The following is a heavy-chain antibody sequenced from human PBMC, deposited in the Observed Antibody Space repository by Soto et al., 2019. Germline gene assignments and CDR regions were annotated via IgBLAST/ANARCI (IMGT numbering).Heavy chain of an antibody. CDR2: IHYGAST. Sequence: QVQLQESGPGLVKPSQTLSLTCTVSGVSVSSGEHYWSWLRQPPGTGLESFVYIHYGASTYYNPSLTSRTTISVDTSKNQFSLMLRSVTAADTAVYYCARGRGYGYGIDYWGQGTLVTVSS. V-gene: IGHV4-30-4*01. CDR3: ARGRGYGYGIDY. CDR1: GVSVSSGEHY. D-gene: IGHD5-18*01. J-gene: IGHJ4*02.